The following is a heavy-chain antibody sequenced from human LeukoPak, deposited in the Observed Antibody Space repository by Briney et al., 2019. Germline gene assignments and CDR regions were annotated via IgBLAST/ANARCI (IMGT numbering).Heavy chain of an antibody. CDR3: AKDLSGSLDY. J-gene: IGHJ4*02. V-gene: IGHV3-15*04. CDR2: IESKTDGGTT. Sequence: SGGSLRLSCAASGFTFSNAWMNWVRQAPGKGLEWVGRIESKTDGGTTDYAAPVKGRFTISRDDSKNTLYLQMNSLRAEDTAVYYCAKDLSGSLDYWGQGTLVTVSS. CDR1: GFTFSNAW. D-gene: IGHD1-26*01.